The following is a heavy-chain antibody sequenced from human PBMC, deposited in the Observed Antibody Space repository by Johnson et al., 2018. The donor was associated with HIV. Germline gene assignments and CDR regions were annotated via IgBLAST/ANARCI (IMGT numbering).Heavy chain of an antibody. CDR1: GFTFSSYW. CDR2: IKQDGSEK. V-gene: IGHV3-7*05. J-gene: IGHJ3*02. D-gene: IGHD6-13*01. Sequence: EVQLVESGGGLVQPGGSLRLSCAASGFTFSSYWMSWVRQAPGIGLEWVANIKQDGSEKYYVDSVKGRFTVSRDNAKNSLYLQMNSLRAEDTAVYYCASSNVVGYSNYPDAFDIWGQGTMVTVSS. CDR3: ASSNVVGYSNYPDAFDI.